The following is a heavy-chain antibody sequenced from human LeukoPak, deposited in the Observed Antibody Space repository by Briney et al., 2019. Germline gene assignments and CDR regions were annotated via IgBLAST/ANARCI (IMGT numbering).Heavy chain of an antibody. CDR1: GFTFSAYA. CDR3: ARGTTVTTGANFDY. CDR2: ISNNGGSS. D-gene: IGHD4-17*01. Sequence: GGSLRLSCSASGFTFSAYAMYWVRQAPGKGLEYVSGISNNGGSSFYADSVKGRFTISRDNSKNTLYLQMSSLRAEDTAVYYCARGTTVTTGANFDYWGQGTLVTVSS. J-gene: IGHJ4*02. V-gene: IGHV3-64D*09.